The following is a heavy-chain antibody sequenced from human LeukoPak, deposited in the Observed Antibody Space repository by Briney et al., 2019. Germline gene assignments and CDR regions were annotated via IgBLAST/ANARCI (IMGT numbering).Heavy chain of an antibody. CDR1: GYTFTGYY. CDR2: INPNSGGT. J-gene: IGHJ6*02. CDR3: ARDSDYGSGEYLTYYYYYYGTDV. D-gene: IGHD3-10*01. V-gene: IGHV1-2*02. Sequence: ASVKVSCKASGYTFTGYYMHWVRQAPGQGLEWMGWINPNSGGTNYAQKFQGRVTMTRDTSISTAYMELSRLRSDDTAVYYCARDSDYGSGEYLTYYYYYYGTDVWGQGTTVTVSS.